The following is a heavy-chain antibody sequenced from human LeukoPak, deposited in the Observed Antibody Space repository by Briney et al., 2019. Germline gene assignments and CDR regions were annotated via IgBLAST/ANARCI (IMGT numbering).Heavy chain of an antibody. J-gene: IGHJ5*02. CDR1: GGTFSSYA. CDR2: IIPIFGTA. CDR3: ARAQDPSNYDFWSGYSYNGFDP. D-gene: IGHD3-3*01. Sequence: GSSVKVSCKASGGTFSSYAISWVRQAPGQGLEWMGGIIPIFGTANYAQKFQGRVTITADESTSTAYMELSSLRSEDTAVYYCARAQDPSNYDFWSGYSYNGFDPWGQGTLVTVSS. V-gene: IGHV1-69*01.